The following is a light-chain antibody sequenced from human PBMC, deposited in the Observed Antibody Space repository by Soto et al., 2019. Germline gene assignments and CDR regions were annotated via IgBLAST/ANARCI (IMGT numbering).Light chain of an antibody. V-gene: IGKV1-5*01. CDR2: DAS. CDR3: QQYNSYPWT. J-gene: IGKJ1*01. CDR1: QSISSW. Sequence: DIQMTQSPSTLSASVGDRVTITCRASQSISSWLAWYQQKPGKAPKLLIYDASNLESGVPSRFSASGSGTEFTLTISRLQPDDFATYYCQQYNSYPWTFGQGTKVEIK.